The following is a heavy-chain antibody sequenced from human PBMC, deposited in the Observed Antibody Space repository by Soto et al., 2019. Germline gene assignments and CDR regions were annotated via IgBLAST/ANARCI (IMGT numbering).Heavy chain of an antibody. J-gene: IGHJ4*02. CDR1: GSIFTNYW. CDR3: ASARSSVGAPGGFIEF. CDR2: INPAGSDR. D-gene: IGHD1-26*01. V-gene: IGHV3-7*03. Sequence: EVQLVESGGGLVQPGGSLRLSCAASGSIFTNYWINWVRQAPGKGLEWVANINPAGSDRRYVDSVKGRFTISRDNAKNSVYLQMNSLRDDDTAVYYCASARSSVGAPGGFIEFWGQGSLVTVSS.